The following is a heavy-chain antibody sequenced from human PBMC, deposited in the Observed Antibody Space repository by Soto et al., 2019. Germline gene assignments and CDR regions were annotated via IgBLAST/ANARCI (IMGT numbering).Heavy chain of an antibody. D-gene: IGHD6-6*01. CDR1: GGSFSGYY. J-gene: IGHJ6*02. Sequence: SETLSLTCAVYGGSFSGYYWSWIRQPPGKGLEWIGEINHSGSTNYNPSLKSRVTISVDTSKNQFSLKLSSVTAADTAVYYCARVHSSSYYYYGMDVWGQGTTVTVSS. CDR2: INHSGST. CDR3: ARVHSSSYYYYGMDV. V-gene: IGHV4-34*01.